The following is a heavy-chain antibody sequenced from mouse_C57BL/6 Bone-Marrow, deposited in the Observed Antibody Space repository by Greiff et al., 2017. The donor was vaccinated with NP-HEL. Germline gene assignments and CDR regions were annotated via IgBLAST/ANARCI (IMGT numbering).Heavy chain of an antibody. Sequence: VQLQQSGAELVRPGASVKLSCTASGFNIKDDYMHWVKQRPEQGLEWIGWLDPENGDTKYASKFQGKATITADTSSNTSYLQLSSLTSEDTAVYYCTTDYGSMFAYWGQGTLVTVSA. CDR1: GFNIKDDY. J-gene: IGHJ3*01. V-gene: IGHV14-4*01. CDR2: LDPENGDT. CDR3: TTDYGSMFAY. D-gene: IGHD1-1*01.